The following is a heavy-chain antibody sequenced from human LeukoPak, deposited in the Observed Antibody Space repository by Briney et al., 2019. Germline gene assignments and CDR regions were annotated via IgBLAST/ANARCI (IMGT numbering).Heavy chain of an antibody. V-gene: IGHV3-30*03. J-gene: IGHJ4*02. Sequence: GGSLTLSCAASGFTFSSYGMHWVRQAPGKGLEWVAVLSYDGNYKYYADSVKGRFAISRDNSENTLYLQMNSLRAEDTAVYYCARYAEYAVSTPCYWGQGTLVTVSA. D-gene: IGHD2-8*01. CDR1: GFTFSSYG. CDR2: LSYDGNYK. CDR3: ARYAEYAVSTPCY.